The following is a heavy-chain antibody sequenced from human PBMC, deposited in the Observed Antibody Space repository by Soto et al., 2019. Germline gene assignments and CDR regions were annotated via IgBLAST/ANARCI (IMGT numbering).Heavy chain of an antibody. CDR1: EFTVSNTY. V-gene: IGHV3-66*01. CDR3: TRAEAGGPPHSYRNAMEI. D-gene: IGHD3-16*01. CDR2: FYSGGIT. J-gene: IGHJ6*02. Sequence: GGSLRLSCAAAEFTVSNTYLTWVRQAPEKGLECVSPFYSGGITWFADSVKDRFTVSTDNSRNTLYLQMSSLRVEDTSVYYCTRAEAGGPPHSYRNAMEIWGQGTTVTVFS.